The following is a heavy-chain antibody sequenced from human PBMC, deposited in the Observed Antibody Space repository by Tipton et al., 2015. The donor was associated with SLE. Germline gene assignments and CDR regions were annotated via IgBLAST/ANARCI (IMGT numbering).Heavy chain of an antibody. J-gene: IGHJ1*01. CDR1: GGSISSYY. CDR3: SRVRGRGYFQH. Sequence: LSLTCTVSGGSISSYYWSWIRQPPGKGLEWIGNIYYSGSTNYNPSLKSRVTISVDTSKNQFSLKLSSVTAADTAVYYCSRVRGRGYFQHWGQGTLVTVSS. D-gene: IGHD3-10*01. CDR2: IYYSGST. V-gene: IGHV4-59*01.